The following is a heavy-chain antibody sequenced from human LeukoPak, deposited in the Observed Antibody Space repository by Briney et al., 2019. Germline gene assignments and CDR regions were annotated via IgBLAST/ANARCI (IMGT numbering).Heavy chain of an antibody. J-gene: IGHJ4*02. V-gene: IGHV3-23*01. CDR3: AKHRGSSSSTWYFDY. D-gene: IGHD6-13*01. Sequence: GGSLRLSCAASGFTFGSYAMTWVRQAPGKGLEWVSSISGGGTSTYYADSVKVRVTLSRDNSKNTLYLQMNSLRAEDTAVYYCAKHRGSSSSTWYFDYWGQGTLVTVPS. CDR1: GFTFGSYA. CDR2: ISGGGTST.